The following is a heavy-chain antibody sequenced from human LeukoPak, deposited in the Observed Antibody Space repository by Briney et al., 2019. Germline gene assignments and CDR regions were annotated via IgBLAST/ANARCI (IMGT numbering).Heavy chain of an antibody. CDR1: GITVSDAW. V-gene: IGHV3-15*01. CDR2: IKSRRDGGTT. CDR3: TTPPD. J-gene: IGHJ4*02. Sequence: NPGGSLRLSCEASGITVSDAWMSWVRQAPGKGLEWVGRIKSRRDGGTTDFAAPVKGRFSISRDDSKNTLYLQMNSLTMEDTAVYYCTTPPDLGQGTRVTVSS.